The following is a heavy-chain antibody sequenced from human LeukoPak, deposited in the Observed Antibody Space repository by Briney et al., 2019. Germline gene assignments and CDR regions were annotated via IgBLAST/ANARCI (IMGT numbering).Heavy chain of an antibody. J-gene: IGHJ5*02. CDR1: GFTFSNYA. CDR3: AKAIGQVAPVSSRWFDP. CDR2: ISGSGDYT. V-gene: IGHV3-23*01. Sequence: GGSLRLSCAASGFTFSNYAMSWVRQAPGKGLEWVSTISGSGDYTPYADSVRGRFAISRDNSKNTLYLQMNSLRAEDTAVYYCAKAIGQVAPVSSRWFDPWGQGTLVTVSS. D-gene: IGHD2-2*01.